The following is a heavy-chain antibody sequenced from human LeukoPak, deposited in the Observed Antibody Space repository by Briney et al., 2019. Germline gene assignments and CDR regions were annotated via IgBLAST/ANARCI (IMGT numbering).Heavy chain of an antibody. CDR2: IIPIFGTA. J-gene: IGHJ4*02. CDR3: ARSPLGGGSGLDY. V-gene: IGHV1-69*05. D-gene: IGHD3-16*01. Sequence: SVKVSCKASGGTFSSYAISWVRQAPGQGLEWMGGIIPIFGTANYAQKFQGRVTITTDESTSTAYMELSSLRSEDTAVYYCARSPLGGGSGLDYWGQGTLVTVPS. CDR1: GGTFSSYA.